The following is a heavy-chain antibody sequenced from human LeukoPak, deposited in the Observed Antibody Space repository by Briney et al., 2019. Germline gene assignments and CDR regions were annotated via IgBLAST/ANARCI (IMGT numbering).Heavy chain of an antibody. D-gene: IGHD5-24*01. CDR3: ARRPRDGYNLFDY. Sequence: PSETPSLTCTVSVGSISSYYWRWIRQPPGRGLGWIGYINYSGSTNYNPSLKSRVTISVDTSKNQFSLKLSSVTAADTAVYYCARRPRDGYNLFDYWGQGTLVTVSS. V-gene: IGHV4-59*08. CDR1: VGSISSYY. CDR2: INYSGST. J-gene: IGHJ4*02.